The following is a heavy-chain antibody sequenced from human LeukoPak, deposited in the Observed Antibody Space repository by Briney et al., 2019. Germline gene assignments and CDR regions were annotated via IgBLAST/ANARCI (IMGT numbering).Heavy chain of an antibody. J-gene: IGHJ4*02. CDR3: AREGVGATKRGAFDY. CDR2: IIPIFGTA. Sequence: SVKVSCKASGGTFSSSAISWVRQAPGQGLEWMGGIIPIFGTANYAQKFQGRVTITADESTSTAYMELSSLRFEDTAVYYCAREGVGATKRGAFDYWGQGTLVTVSS. D-gene: IGHD1-26*01. CDR1: GGTFSSSA. V-gene: IGHV1-69*01.